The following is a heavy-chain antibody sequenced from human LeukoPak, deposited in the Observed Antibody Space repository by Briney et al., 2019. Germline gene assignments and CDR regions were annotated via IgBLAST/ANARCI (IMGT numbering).Heavy chain of an antibody. CDR2: IYYSGST. CDR3: ARAGEDIVVVPAAPVVDYYYGMDV. D-gene: IGHD2-2*01. CDR1: GGSISSSY. J-gene: IGHJ6*02. Sequence: SETLSLTCTVSGGSISSSYWSWIRQPPGKGLEWIGYIYYSGSTTYNPSLKSRVTISVDTSKNQFSLKLSSVTAADTAVYYCARAGEDIVVVPAAPVVDYYYGMDVWGQGTTVTVSS. V-gene: IGHV4-59*01.